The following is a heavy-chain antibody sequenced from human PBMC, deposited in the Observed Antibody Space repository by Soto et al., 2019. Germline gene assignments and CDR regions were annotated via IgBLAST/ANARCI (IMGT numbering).Heavy chain of an antibody. J-gene: IGHJ6*02. CDR3: AREGVYYYYGMDV. CDR2: ISSSSSTI. D-gene: IGHD3-16*01. CDR1: GFTFSSYS. V-gene: IGHV3-48*02. Sequence: EVQLVESGGGLVQPGGSLRLSCAASGFTFSSYSMNWVRQAPGKGLEWVSYISSSSSTIYYADSVKGRFTISRDNAKNSLSLQMNSLRDEDTAVYYCAREGVYYYYGMDVWGQGTTVTVSS.